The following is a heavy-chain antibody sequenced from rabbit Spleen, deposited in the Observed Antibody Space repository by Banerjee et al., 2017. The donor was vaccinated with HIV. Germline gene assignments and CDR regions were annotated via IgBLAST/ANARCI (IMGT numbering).Heavy chain of an antibody. D-gene: IGHD2-1*01. CDR2: IYADRSGST. J-gene: IGHJ4*01. CDR3: ARGSAAMTMVIIGFYLNL. CDR1: GFSFSNSYY. Sequence: QEQLVESGGGLVQPEGSLKLSCTASGFSFSNSYYMCWVRQAPGKGLECIACIYADRSGSTYYANWAKGRFTISRTSSTTVTLEMTSLTAADTATYFCARGSAAMTMVIIGFYLNLWGPGTLVTVS. V-gene: IGHV1S45*01.